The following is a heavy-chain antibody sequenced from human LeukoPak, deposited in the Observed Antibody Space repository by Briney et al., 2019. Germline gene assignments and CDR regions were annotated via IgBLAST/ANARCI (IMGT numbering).Heavy chain of an antibody. J-gene: IGHJ4*02. D-gene: IGHD3-10*01. CDR2: IYYSGST. Sequence: SETLSLTCTVSGGSISSYYWSWIRQPPGKGLEWIGYIYYSGSTNYNPSLKSRVTISVDTSKNQFSLKLSSVTAADTAVYYCARDLYGSGMMDYWGQGTLVTVSS. CDR1: GGSISSYY. CDR3: ARDLYGSGMMDY. V-gene: IGHV4-59*01.